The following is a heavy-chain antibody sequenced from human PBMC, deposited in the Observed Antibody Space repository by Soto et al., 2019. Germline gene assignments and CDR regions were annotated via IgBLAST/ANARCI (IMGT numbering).Heavy chain of an antibody. J-gene: IGHJ4*02. CDR3: AMIICGGDCSSPVY. V-gene: IGHV3-48*01. D-gene: IGHD2-21*02. CDR1: GFIFSNYN. CDR2: ISSSSNTI. Sequence: EVQLVESGGGLVQPGGSLRLSCAASGFIFSNYNMHWVRQAPGTGLEWVSYISSSSNTIYYADSVKGRFTISRDNAKNSLYLQMNSLRAEDTAVYYFAMIICGGDCSSPVYWGQGTRVTVSS.